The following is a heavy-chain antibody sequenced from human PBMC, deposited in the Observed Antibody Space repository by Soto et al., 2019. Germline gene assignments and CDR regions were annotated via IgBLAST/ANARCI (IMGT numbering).Heavy chain of an antibody. V-gene: IGHV3-64D*06. Sequence: EVQLVESGGGLVQPGGSLRLSCSASGFTFSIYAMHWVRQAPGKGLEYVSSISTNGGSTDYADSVKGRFTISRDNSKNTVYLQMSSLRVEDTAVYYWVKGEYYYDSSGYYPFDYWGQGTLVTVSS. CDR3: VKGEYYYDSSGYYPFDY. CDR1: GFTFSIYA. J-gene: IGHJ4*02. D-gene: IGHD3-22*01. CDR2: ISTNGGST.